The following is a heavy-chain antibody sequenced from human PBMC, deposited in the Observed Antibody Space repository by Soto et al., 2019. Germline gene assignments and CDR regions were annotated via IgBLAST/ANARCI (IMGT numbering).Heavy chain of an antibody. CDR3: ARDRAAARPGYFQH. J-gene: IGHJ1*01. V-gene: IGHV3-48*01. CDR2: ISSSSSTI. Sequence: GGSLRLSCAASGFTFSSYSMNWVRQAPGKGLEWVSYISSSSSTIYYADSVKGRFTISRDNAKNSLYLQMNSLRAEDTAVYYCARDRAAARPGYFQHWGQGTLVTVSS. CDR1: GFTFSSYS. D-gene: IGHD6-6*01.